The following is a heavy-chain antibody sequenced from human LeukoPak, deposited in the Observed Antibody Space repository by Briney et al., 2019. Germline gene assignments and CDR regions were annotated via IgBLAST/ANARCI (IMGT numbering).Heavy chain of an antibody. J-gene: IGHJ4*02. CDR3: ARASIVGLGTYFDY. CDR1: GGSFSGYY. Sequence: SETLSLTCAVYGGSFSGYYWSWIRQPPGKGLEWIGEINHSGSTNYNPSLKSRVTISVDTSKNQFSLKLSSVTAADTAVYYCARASIVGLGTYFDYWGQGTLVTVSS. D-gene: IGHD3-22*01. CDR2: INHSGST. V-gene: IGHV4-34*01.